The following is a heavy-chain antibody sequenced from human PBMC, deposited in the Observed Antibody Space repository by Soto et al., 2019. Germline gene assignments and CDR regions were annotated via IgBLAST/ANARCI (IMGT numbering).Heavy chain of an antibody. CDR3: AKALPHSVGYCSGGSCYSGGGPVYYFDY. J-gene: IGHJ4*02. Sequence: GGSLRLSCAASGFTFSSYAMSWVRQAPGKGLEWVSAISGSGGSTYYADSVKGRFTISRDNSKNTLYLQMNSLRAEDTAVYYCAKALPHSVGYCSGGSCYSGGGPVYYFDYWGQGTLVTVSS. CDR2: ISGSGGST. D-gene: IGHD2-15*01. CDR1: GFTFSSYA. V-gene: IGHV3-23*01.